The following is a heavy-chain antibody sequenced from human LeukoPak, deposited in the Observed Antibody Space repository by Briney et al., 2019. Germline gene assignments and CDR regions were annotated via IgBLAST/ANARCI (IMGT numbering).Heavy chain of an antibody. CDR2: INHSGST. V-gene: IGHV4-34*01. CDR1: GGSFSGYY. Sequence: TSETLSLTCAVYGGSFSGYYWSWIRQPPGKGLEWIGEINHSGSTNYNPSLKSRVTISVDTSKNQFSLKLSSVTAADTAVYYCARAVVPAALYYFDYWGQGTLVTVSS. CDR3: ARAVVPAALYYFDY. D-gene: IGHD2-2*01. J-gene: IGHJ4*02.